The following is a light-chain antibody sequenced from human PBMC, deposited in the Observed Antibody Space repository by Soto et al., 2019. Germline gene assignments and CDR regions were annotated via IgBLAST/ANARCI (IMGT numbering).Light chain of an antibody. CDR3: QKYNSAPRT. CDR2: AAS. J-gene: IGKJ1*01. CDR1: QDISNS. Sequence: DIQMTQSPSSLSASVGDRVTITCRASQDISNSLAWYQQKPGKVPKLLIYAASPLQSGVPSRFSGSGSGTDFTLTISSLQPEDVATYYCQKYNSAPRTFGQGTKVEIK. V-gene: IGKV1-27*01.